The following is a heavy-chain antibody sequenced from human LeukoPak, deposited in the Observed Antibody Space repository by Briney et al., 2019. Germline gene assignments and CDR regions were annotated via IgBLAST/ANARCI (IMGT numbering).Heavy chain of an antibody. CDR1: GGSFSGYY. V-gene: IGHV4-34*01. CDR2: INHSGST. CDR3: ARGRERGYCSSTSCYYWFDP. J-gene: IGHJ5*02. D-gene: IGHD2-2*01. Sequence: SETLSLTCAVYGGSFSGYYWSWIRQPPGKGLEWIGEINHSGSTNYNPSLTSRVTISVDTSKNQFSLKLSSVTAADTAVYYCARGRERGYCSSTSCYYWFDPWGQGTLVTVSS.